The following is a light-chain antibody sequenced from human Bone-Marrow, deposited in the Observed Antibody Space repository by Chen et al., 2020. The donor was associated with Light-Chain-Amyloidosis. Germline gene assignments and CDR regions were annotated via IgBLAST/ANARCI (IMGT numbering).Light chain of an antibody. CDR1: RANFGAGLA. Sequence: QSPLTHPPSVSAAPRQRVTISCPWNRANFGAGLAVHWYQQLPGKAPKLLISTNSDRPSGVPDRFSGSKSGASASLAITGLQADDEGDYYCQSYDGNLKSYVFGTGTKVTVL. V-gene: IGLV1-40*01. CDR2: TNS. CDR3: QSYDGNLKSYV. J-gene: IGLJ1*01.